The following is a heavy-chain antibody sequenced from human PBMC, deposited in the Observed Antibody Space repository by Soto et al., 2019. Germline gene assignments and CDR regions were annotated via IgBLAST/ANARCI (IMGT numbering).Heavy chain of an antibody. V-gene: IGHV1-18*01. D-gene: IGHD3-3*01. CDR3: ARDQVTYYDFLSGGPGYYYYGMDV. J-gene: IGHJ6*02. Sequence: ASVKVSCKASGYTFTSYGISWVRQAPGQGLEWMGWISAYNGNTNYAQKLQGRVTMTTDTSTSTAYMELRSLRSDDTAVYYCARDQVTYYDFLSGGPGYYYYGMDVWGQGTTVTVS. CDR2: ISAYNGNT. CDR1: GYTFTSYG.